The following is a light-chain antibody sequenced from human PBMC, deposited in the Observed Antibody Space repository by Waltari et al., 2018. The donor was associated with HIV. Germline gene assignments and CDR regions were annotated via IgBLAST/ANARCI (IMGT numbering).Light chain of an antibody. V-gene: IGLV2-23*02. CDR1: SSDVGCYNL. J-gene: IGLJ2*01. CDR2: EVS. Sequence: QSALTQPASVSGSPGQSLTISCTGTSSDVGCYNLVSWYQQHPGKAPKLMIYEVSKRPSGVSNRFSGSKSGNTASLTISGLQAEDEADYYCCSYAGSRVFGGGTKLTVL. CDR3: CSYAGSRV.